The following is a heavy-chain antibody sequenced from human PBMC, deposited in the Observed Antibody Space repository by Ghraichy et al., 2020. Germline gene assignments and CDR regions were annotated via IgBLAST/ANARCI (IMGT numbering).Heavy chain of an antibody. Sequence: SVKVSCKASGGTFSSYAISWVRQAPGQGLEWMGGIIPIFGTANYAQKFQGRVTITTDESTSTAYMELSSLRSEDTAVYYCARVGGAGRYCSGGSCTIRADYWYFDLWGRGTLVTVSS. D-gene: IGHD2-15*01. V-gene: IGHV1-69*05. J-gene: IGHJ2*01. CDR3: ARVGGAGRYCSGGSCTIRADYWYFDL. CDR1: GGTFSSYA. CDR2: IIPIFGTA.